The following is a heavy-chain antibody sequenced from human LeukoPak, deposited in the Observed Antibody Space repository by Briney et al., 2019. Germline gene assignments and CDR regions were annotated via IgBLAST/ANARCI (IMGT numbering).Heavy chain of an antibody. Sequence: GGSLRLSCAASGFTFNIFGMHWVRQVPGNGLEWLAVLWADGNTAHYADSVKGRFTISRDSSENKLYLQMNGLRSEDTAVYYCVKESAADATFHFDYWGQGTLVTVSS. D-gene: IGHD6-13*01. CDR1: GFTFNIFG. V-gene: IGHV3-33*06. J-gene: IGHJ4*02. CDR2: LWADGNTA. CDR3: VKESAADATFHFDY.